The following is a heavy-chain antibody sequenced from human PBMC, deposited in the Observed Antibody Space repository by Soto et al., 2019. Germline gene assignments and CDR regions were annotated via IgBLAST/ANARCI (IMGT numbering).Heavy chain of an antibody. CDR3: ATESGSTSGSFHD. V-gene: IGHV4-30-4*08. CDR2: IYYSGST. J-gene: IGHJ4*02. D-gene: IGHD3-10*01. Sequence: PSEPLCLTWPVAGGSISSGGDYWSWIRQHPGKGLEWIGYIYYSGSTGYNPSPKTRLSMSVDRSKNQFTLRLTSVTAADTAVYFCATESGSTSGSFHDCGQGTQVTVS. CDR1: GGSISSGGDY.